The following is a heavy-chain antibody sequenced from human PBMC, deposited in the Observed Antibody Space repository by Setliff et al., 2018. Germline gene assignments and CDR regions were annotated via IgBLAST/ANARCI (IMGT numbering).Heavy chain of an antibody. V-gene: IGHV4-61*09. CDR1: GASIRQTSYF. Sequence: SETLSLTCTVSGASIRQTSYFWTWVRQPAGKGLEWIGHIYITGNPNVNPSLKSRVTISVDTSKNQFSLKLSSVTAADTAVYYCARRGMSSSWFQGYFDYWGQGTLVTVSS. CDR2: IYITGNP. D-gene: IGHD6-13*01. J-gene: IGHJ4*02. CDR3: ARRGMSSSWFQGYFDY.